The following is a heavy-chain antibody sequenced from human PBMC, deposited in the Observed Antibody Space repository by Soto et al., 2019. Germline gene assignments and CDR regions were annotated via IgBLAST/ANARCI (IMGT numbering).Heavy chain of an antibody. Sequence: QVQLQESGPGLVKPSGTLSLTCAVSGGSISSSNWWSWVRQPPGKGLEWIGEIYHSGSTNYNPSLKSRVTISVDKSKNQFSLKLSAVTAADTAVYYCARALAVAVAGTTYLDYYFDYWGQGTLVTVSS. D-gene: IGHD6-19*01. CDR2: IYHSGST. V-gene: IGHV4-4*02. CDR1: GGSISSSNW. CDR3: ARALAVAVAGTTYLDYYFDY. J-gene: IGHJ4*02.